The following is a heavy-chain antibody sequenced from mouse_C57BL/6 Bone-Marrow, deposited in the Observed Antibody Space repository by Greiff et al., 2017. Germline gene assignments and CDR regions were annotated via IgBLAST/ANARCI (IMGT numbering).Heavy chain of an antibody. D-gene: IGHD2-10*01. J-gene: IGHJ4*01. CDR1: GYTFTGYW. V-gene: IGHV1-9*01. CDR3: ARPYYGNPYYYAMDY. CDR2: ILPGSGSP. Sequence: QVQLQQSGAELMKPGASVKLSCKASGYTFTGYWIEWVKQRPGHGLEWIGEILPGSGSPNYNEKFKGKATFTADTSSNTAYMQSSSLTTEYSAMYYCARPYYGNPYYYAMDYWGQGTTVTVSS.